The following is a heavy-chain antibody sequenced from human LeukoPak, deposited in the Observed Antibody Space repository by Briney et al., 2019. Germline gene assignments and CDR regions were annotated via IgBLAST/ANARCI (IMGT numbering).Heavy chain of an antibody. D-gene: IGHD3-22*01. Sequence: GGSLRLSCAASGFTFSSYTMNWVRQAPGKGLEWVSSISSSSYYIYYADSVKGRFTISRDNAKNSVYLQMNSLRDENTAVYYCVRVGDYYDSGGYQGFDYWGQGTLVTVSS. V-gene: IGHV3-21*01. CDR1: GFTFSSYT. CDR2: ISSSSYYI. J-gene: IGHJ4*02. CDR3: VRVGDYYDSGGYQGFDY.